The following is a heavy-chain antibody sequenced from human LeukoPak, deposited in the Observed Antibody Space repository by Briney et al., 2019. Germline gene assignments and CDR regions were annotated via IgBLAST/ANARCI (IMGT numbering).Heavy chain of an antibody. CDR1: GFTFSNYA. J-gene: IGHJ4*02. D-gene: IGHD3-10*01. CDR2: ISYDGSNK. V-gene: IGHV3-30-3*01. Sequence: GGSLRLSCAPSGFTFSNYAMSWVRQAPGKGLEWVAVISYDGSNKYYADSVKGRFTISRDNSKNTLYLQMNSLRAEDTAVYYCARGDGSGSYDYWGQGTLVTVSS. CDR3: ARGDGSGSYDY.